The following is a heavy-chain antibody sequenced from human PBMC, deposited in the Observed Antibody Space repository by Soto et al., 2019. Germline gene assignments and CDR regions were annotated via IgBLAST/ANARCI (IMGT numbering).Heavy chain of an antibody. V-gene: IGHV1-3*01. D-gene: IGHD6-13*01. CDR2: INAGNGNT. CDR3: ARPWYSSSWPLFDY. CDR1: GYTFTSYA. Sequence: ASVKVSCKASGYTFTSYAMHWVRQAPGQRLEWMGWINAGNGNTKYSQKFQGRVTITRDTSTSTVYMELSSLRSEDTAVYYCARPWYSSSWPLFDYWGQGTLVTVS. J-gene: IGHJ4*02.